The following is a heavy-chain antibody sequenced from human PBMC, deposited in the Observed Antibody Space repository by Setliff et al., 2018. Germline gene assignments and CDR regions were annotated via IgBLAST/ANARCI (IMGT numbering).Heavy chain of an antibody. J-gene: IGHJ6*02. V-gene: IGHV4-39*07. CDR2: IYYSGST. CDR1: GGSISSSRYY. Sequence: PSETLSLTCTVSGGSISSSRYYWGWIRQPPGKGLEWIGSIYYSGSTYYNPSLKSRVTISVDTSKNQFSLKLGSVTAADTAVYYCARVSGMGSPPYYYYYYGMDVWGQGTTVTVSS. CDR3: ARVSGMGSPPYYYYYYGMDV. D-gene: IGHD6-25*01.